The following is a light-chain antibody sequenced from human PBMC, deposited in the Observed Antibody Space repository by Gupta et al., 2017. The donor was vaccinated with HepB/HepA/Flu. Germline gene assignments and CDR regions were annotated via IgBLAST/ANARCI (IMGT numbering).Light chain of an antibody. V-gene: IGKV3-11*01. CDR2: DAS. Sequence: EIVLTQSPATLSLSPGERATLSCRASQSVSSYLAWYQQKPGQAPRLIIYDASNRATGIPDRFSGSGYETDFTLTSSRREHEDFAVYYWQQRSTLFTFGHGTKVDIK. J-gene: IGKJ3*01. CDR3: QQRSTLFT. CDR1: QSVSSY.